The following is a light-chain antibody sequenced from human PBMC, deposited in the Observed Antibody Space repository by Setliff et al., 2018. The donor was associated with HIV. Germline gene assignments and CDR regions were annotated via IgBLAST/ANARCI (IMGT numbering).Light chain of an antibody. Sequence: QSALTQPASVSGSPGQAITISCSGTSSDVGAYNYVSWYQQHTGKAPKVMIYDVNKWPSGVSNRFSGSKSGNTASLTISGLQAEDEADYYCASYTSTNTWVVGTGTKVTVL. CDR3: ASYTSTNTWV. CDR2: DVN. V-gene: IGLV2-14*01. J-gene: IGLJ1*01. CDR1: SSDVGAYNY.